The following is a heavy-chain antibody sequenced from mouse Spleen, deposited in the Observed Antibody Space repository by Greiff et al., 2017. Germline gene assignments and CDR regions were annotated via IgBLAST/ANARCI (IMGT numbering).Heavy chain of an antibody. Sequence: VQLQQSGPGLVQPSQSLSITCTVSGFSLTSYGVHWVRQSPGKGLEWLGVIWRGGSTDYNAAFMSRLSITKDNSKSQVFFKMNSLQADDTAIYYCAKEIWYYGSSYDYAMDYWGQGTSVTVSS. CDR3: AKEIWYYGSSYDYAMDY. J-gene: IGHJ4*01. CDR2: IWRGGST. D-gene: IGHD1-1*01. V-gene: IGHV2-5*01. CDR1: GFSLTSYG.